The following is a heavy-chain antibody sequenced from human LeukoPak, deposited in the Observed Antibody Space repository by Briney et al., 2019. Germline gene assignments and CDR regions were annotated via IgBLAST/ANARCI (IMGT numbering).Heavy chain of an antibody. CDR2: IIPIFGTA. J-gene: IGHJ4*02. D-gene: IGHD5-18*01. CDR1: GGTFCSYA. CDR3: ARERRYSYGSYYFDY. V-gene: IGHV1-69*13. Sequence: SVKVSCKASGGTFCSYAISWVRQAPGQGLEWMGGIIPIFGTANYAQKFQGRVTITADESTSTAYMELSSLRSEDTAVYYCARERRYSYGSYYFDYWGQGTLVTVSS.